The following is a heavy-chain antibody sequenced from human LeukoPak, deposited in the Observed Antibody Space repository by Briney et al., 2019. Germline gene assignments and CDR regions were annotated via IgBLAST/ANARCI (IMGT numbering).Heavy chain of an antibody. V-gene: IGHV3-30*06. D-gene: IGHD3-16*01. CDR3: ARESWGSYYFDY. Sequence: QTGGSLRLSCAASGFTFSSYGMHWVRQAPGKGLEWVAVISYDGSNKYYADSVKGRFTISRDNSKNTLYLQMNSLRAEDTAVYYCARESWGSYYFDYWGQGTLVTVSS. CDR1: GFTFSSYG. CDR2: ISYDGSNK. J-gene: IGHJ4*02.